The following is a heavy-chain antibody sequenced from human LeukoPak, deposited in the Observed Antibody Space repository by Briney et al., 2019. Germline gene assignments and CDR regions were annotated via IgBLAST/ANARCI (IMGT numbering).Heavy chain of an antibody. V-gene: IGHV3-48*03. Sequence: PGGSLRLSCAASGFTFSSYEMNWVRQAPGKGLEWVSYISSSGSTIYYADSVKGRFTISRDNAKNSLYLQMNSLRAEDTAVYYCARSYYDILTGTNDAFDIWGQGTMVTVSS. CDR2: ISSSGSTI. CDR3: ARSYYDILTGTNDAFDI. CDR1: GFTFSSYE. J-gene: IGHJ3*02. D-gene: IGHD3-9*01.